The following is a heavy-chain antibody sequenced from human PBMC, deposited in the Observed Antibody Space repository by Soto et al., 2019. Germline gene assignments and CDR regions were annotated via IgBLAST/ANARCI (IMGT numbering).Heavy chain of an antibody. J-gene: IGHJ5*02. V-gene: IGHV1-46*01. Sequence: ASVKVSCKASGYTFTSYYMHWVRQAPGQGLERMGIINPSGGSTRYAQKFQGRVTMTRDTSTSTVYMELSSLRSEDTAVYYCARGLYYGSGSSNKTNWFDPWGQGTLVTVSS. D-gene: IGHD3-10*01. CDR1: GYTFTSYY. CDR2: INPSGGST. CDR3: ARGLYYGSGSSNKTNWFDP.